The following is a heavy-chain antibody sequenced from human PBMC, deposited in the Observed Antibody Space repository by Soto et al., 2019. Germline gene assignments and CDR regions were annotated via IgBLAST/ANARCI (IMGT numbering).Heavy chain of an antibody. CDR1: GYTFTNYA. Sequence: QVQLVQSGAEEKKPGASMKVSCRASGYTFTNYAMHWVRQAPGQSLEWMGWIRADNDNTENSQRFQGRITITRDTSASRAYMELRSLRSEDTAVFYCARGSPNRSGWTLDYWGQGTLVTVSS. CDR2: IRADNDNT. D-gene: IGHD3-22*01. V-gene: IGHV1-3*05. CDR3: ARGSPNRSGWTLDY. J-gene: IGHJ4*02.